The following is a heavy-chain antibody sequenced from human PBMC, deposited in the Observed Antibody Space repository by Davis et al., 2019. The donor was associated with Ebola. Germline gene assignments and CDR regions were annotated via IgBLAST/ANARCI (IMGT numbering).Heavy chain of an antibody. CDR2: ISASGGAT. V-gene: IGHV3-23*01. CDR3: AKELTSYYGSGDVFDY. CDR1: GFLFSSYA. J-gene: IGHJ4*02. D-gene: IGHD3-10*01. Sequence: GASPKTPRAASGFLFSSYAMSWVRQAPGRGLEWVSIISASGGATFYADSVKGRIVMSRDNSNDTLYLRMNNLRAEDTAIYYCAKELTSYYGSGDVFDYWGQGILVTVSS.